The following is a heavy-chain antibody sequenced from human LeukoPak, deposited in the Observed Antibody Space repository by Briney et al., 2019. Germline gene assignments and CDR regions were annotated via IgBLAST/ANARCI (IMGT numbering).Heavy chain of an antibody. CDR3: AREGLEYSSSMGDY. CDR2: IWYDGSNK. J-gene: IGHJ4*02. CDR1: GFTFSSYG. D-gene: IGHD6-6*01. Sequence: PGGSLRLSCAASGFTFSSYGMHWVRQAPGKGLEWVAVIWYDGSNKYYADSVKGRFTISRDNAKNSLYLQMNSLRAEDTAVYYCAREGLEYSSSMGDYWGQGTLVTVSS. V-gene: IGHV3-33*01.